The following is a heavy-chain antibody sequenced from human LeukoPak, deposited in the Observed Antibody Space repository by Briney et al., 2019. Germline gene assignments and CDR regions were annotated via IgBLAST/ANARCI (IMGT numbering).Heavy chain of an antibody. CDR2: IRSKANSYAT. Sequence: PGGSLRLSCAGSGFTFSGSAMHWVRQASGKGLEWVGRIRSKANSYATAYAASVKGRFTISRDDSRNTAYLQMNSLKTEDTAVYYCTRGGSRDGYNYNYYYYMDVWGKGTTVTISS. J-gene: IGHJ6*03. V-gene: IGHV3-73*01. CDR1: GFTFSGSA. CDR3: TRGGSRDGYNYNYYYYMDV. D-gene: IGHD5-24*01.